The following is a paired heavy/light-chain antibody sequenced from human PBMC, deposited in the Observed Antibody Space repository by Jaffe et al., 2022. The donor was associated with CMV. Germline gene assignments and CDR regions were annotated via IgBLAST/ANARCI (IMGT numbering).Light chain of an antibody. V-gene: IGLV2-14*03. Sequence: QSALTQPASVSGSPGQSITISCTGTSSDVGGYNYVSWYQQHPGKAPKLMIYDVSNRPSGVSNRFSGSKSGNTASLTISGLQAEDEADYYCSSYTSSSTQVFGGGTKLTVL. CDR3: SSYTSSSTQV. CDR2: DVS. CDR1: SSDVGGYNY. J-gene: IGLJ2*01.
Heavy chain of an antibody. Sequence: EVQLVESGGGLVQPGGSLRLSCAASGFTFSSYAMSWVRQAPGKGLEWVSAISGSGGSTYYADSVKGRFTISRDNSKNTLYLQMNSLRAEDTAVYYCAKGIRGCSSTSCTVWFDPWGQGTLVTVSS. CDR3: AKGIRGCSSTSCTVWFDP. V-gene: IGHV3-23*04. CDR2: ISGSGGST. CDR1: GFTFSSYA. D-gene: IGHD2-2*01. J-gene: IGHJ5*02.